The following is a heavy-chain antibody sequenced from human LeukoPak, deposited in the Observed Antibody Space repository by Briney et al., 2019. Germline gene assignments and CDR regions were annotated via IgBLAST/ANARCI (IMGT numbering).Heavy chain of an antibody. CDR3: AKDGLYYDGSEHVYYFDS. CDR1: GFTFSRSA. D-gene: IGHD3-22*01. Sequence: GGSLRLSCAASGFTFSRSAMTWVRQGPGTGLEFVASIIYSGGATYYADSVKGRFTISRDNPKNTLYLQMNSLRAEDTALYYCAKDGLYYDGSEHVYYFDSWGQGTLVTASS. V-gene: IGHV3-23*01. CDR2: IIYSGGAT. J-gene: IGHJ4*02.